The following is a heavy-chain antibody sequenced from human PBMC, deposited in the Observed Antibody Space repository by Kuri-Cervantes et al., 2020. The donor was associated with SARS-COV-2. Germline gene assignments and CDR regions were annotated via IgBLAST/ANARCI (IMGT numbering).Heavy chain of an antibody. CDR1: GFTFSSYA. J-gene: IGHJ4*02. V-gene: IGHV3-48*04. Sequence: GGSLRLSCAASGFTFSSYAMHWVRQAPGKGLEWVSYISSSGSTIYYADSAKGRFTISRDNAKNSLYLQMNSLRAEDTAVYYCARDAPIYDSSGLFDYWGQGTLVTVSS. CDR3: ARDAPIYDSSGLFDY. CDR2: ISSSGSTI. D-gene: IGHD3-22*01.